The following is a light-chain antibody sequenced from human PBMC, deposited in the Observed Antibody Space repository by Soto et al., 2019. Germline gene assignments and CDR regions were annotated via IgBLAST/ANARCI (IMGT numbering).Light chain of an antibody. V-gene: IGKV1-39*01. Sequence: DIPLTLSPSSLSTSLGDTVTITCRASQSITTYLNWYQQKPGKAPKLLIYAASTLRSGVPSRFSGSGSGTDFTLTISSLQPEDFATYYCQQCYSAPLTFGQGTKVDNK. CDR3: QQCYSAPLT. CDR2: AAS. CDR1: QSITTY. J-gene: IGKJ1*01.